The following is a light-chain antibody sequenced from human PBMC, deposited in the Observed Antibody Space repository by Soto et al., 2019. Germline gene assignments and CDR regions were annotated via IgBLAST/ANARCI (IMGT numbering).Light chain of an antibody. V-gene: IGLV8-61*01. CDR1: SGSVSTNYY. J-gene: IGLJ2*01. Sequence: QAVVTQEPSFSVSPGGTVTLTCGLSSGSVSTNYYPSWYQQTPGQAPRTLIYSTNTRSSGVPDRFSGSILGNKAALTITGAKADDESDYYCVLYMGGGISVFGGGTKLTVL. CDR2: STN. CDR3: VLYMGGGISV.